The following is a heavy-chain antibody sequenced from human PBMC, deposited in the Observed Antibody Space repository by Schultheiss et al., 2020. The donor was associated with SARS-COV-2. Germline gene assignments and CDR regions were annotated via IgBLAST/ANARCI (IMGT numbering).Heavy chain of an antibody. D-gene: IGHD3-3*01. J-gene: IGHJ5*02. V-gene: IGHV4-59*05. Sequence: SETLSLTCTVSGGSISSYYWSWIRQPPGKGLEWIGSIYYSGSTYYNPSLKSRVTISVDTSKNQFSLKLSSVTAADTAVYYCARVVERFRDNNWFDPWGQGTLVTVSS. CDR1: GGSISSYY. CDR2: IYYSGST. CDR3: ARVVERFRDNNWFDP.